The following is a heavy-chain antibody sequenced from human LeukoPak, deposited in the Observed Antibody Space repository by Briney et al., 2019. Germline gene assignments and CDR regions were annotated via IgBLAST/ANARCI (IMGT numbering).Heavy chain of an antibody. CDR1: GYTFTGYY. J-gene: IGHJ4*02. CDR2: IIPILGIA. Sequence: ASVKVSCKASGYTFTGYYVHWVRQAPGQGLEWMGRIIPILGIANYAQKFQGRVTITADKSTSTAYMELSSLRSEDTAVYYCARGMERSSGSYGDLFDYWGQGTLVTVSS. D-gene: IGHD3-10*01. V-gene: IGHV1-69*04. CDR3: ARGMERSSGSYGDLFDY.